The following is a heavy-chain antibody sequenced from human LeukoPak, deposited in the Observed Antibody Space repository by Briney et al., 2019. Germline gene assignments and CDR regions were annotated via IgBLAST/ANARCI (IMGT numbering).Heavy chain of an antibody. D-gene: IGHD3-10*02. Sequence: PGGSLRLSCAASGFTFSRNGMAWVRQAPGKGLEWVSYISSSGSTIYYADSVKGRFTISRDNAKNSLYLQMNSLRAEDTAVYYCAELGITMIGGVWGKGTTVTISS. CDR3: AELGITMIGGV. V-gene: IGHV3-48*04. J-gene: IGHJ6*04. CDR2: ISSSGSTI. CDR1: GFTFSRNG.